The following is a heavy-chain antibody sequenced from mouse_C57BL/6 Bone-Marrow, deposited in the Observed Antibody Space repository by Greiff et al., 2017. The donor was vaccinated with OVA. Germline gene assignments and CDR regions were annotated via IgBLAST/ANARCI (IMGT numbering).Heavy chain of an antibody. V-gene: IGHV1-80*01. CDR1: GYAFSSYW. J-gene: IGHJ3*01. CDR2: IYPGDGDT. CDR3: ARTDYINYAGFAY. Sequence: QVQLQQSGAELVKPGASVKISCKASGYAFSSYWMNWVKQRPGQGLEWIGQIYPGDGDTNYNGKFKGKATLTADKSSSTADMQLSSLTSEDSAVYFCARTDYINYAGFAYWGQGTLVTVSA. D-gene: IGHD2-5*01.